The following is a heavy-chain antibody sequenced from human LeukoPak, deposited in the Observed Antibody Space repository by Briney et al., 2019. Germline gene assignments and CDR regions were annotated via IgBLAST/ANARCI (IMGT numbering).Heavy chain of an antibody. CDR1: GGSIGSGIYS. Sequence: SQTLSLTCSVSGGSIGSGIYSWSWIRQPPGKGLEWIGYIFHTGSTSYNPSLKSRVIISVDTSKNQFSLKLSSVTAADTAMYYCVRDGDYYDSGGYGNIWGQGTLITVSS. CDR2: IFHTGST. CDR3: VRDGDYYDSGGYGNI. J-gene: IGHJ4*02. V-gene: IGHV4-30-2*01. D-gene: IGHD3-22*01.